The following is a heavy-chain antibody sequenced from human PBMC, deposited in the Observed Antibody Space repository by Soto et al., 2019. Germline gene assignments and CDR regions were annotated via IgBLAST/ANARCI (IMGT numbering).Heavy chain of an antibody. J-gene: IGHJ4*02. Sequence: ASVKVSCKASGYTFTSYYMNWVRQAPGQGLEWMGIINPSGGGTTYAQKFQGRVAVTRDTSTSTVYMELSSLRSEDTGVYLCARGFFDSSGYYYSDHWGQGTPVTVSS. CDR1: GYTFTSYY. D-gene: IGHD3-22*01. CDR2: INPSGGGT. V-gene: IGHV1-46*01. CDR3: ARGFFDSSGYYYSDH.